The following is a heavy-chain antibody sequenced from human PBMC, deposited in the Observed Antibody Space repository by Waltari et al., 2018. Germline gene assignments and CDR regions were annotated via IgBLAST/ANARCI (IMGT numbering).Heavy chain of an antibody. V-gene: IGHV4-34*01. D-gene: IGHD2-2*01. CDR1: ARSFSGYY. J-gene: IGHJ6*02. CDR3: ARYCSSTSCPYYYGMDV. CDR2: INHRGST. Sequence: QVQLQPWGAGLLQPSETLSLTCPVYARSFSGYYWCWIRHHPGKGLEWIGEINHRGSTNYNPSLKSRVTISVDTSKNQCSLKPSSVTAADTAVYYCARYCSSTSCPYYYGMDVWGQGTTVTVSS.